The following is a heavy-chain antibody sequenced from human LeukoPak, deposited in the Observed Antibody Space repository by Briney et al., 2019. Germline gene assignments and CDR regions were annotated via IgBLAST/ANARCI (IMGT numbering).Heavy chain of an antibody. V-gene: IGHV3-7*05. CDR1: GFTFSTYW. J-gene: IGHJ3*02. CDR3: ARDRGYSTFDI. CDR2: MDQDGTEK. D-gene: IGHD5-18*01. Sequence: GGSLRLSCAASGFTFSTYWMSWVRQAPGKGLEWVANMDQDGTEKNYVDSVKGRFTISRDNAKNLLYVQMNSLRAEDAAVYYCARDRGYSTFDIWGQGTMVTVSS.